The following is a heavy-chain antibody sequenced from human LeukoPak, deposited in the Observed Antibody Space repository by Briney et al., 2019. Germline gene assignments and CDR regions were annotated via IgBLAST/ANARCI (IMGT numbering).Heavy chain of an antibody. Sequence: GGSLRLSCAASGFTFSNYWMSWVRQAPGKGLEWVANIKQDGSEKYYVDSVTGRFTISRDNAKNSLYLQMNSLRAEDTAVYYCARDSGERGSGSYLIAYWGQGTLVTVSS. J-gene: IGHJ4*02. CDR1: GFTFSNYW. CDR2: IKQDGSEK. D-gene: IGHD3-10*01. CDR3: ARDSGERGSGSYLIAY. V-gene: IGHV3-7*03.